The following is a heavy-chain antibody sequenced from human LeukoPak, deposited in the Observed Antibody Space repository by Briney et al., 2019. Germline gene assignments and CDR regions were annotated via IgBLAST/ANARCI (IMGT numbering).Heavy chain of an antibody. CDR1: GGSISSGGYS. V-gene: IGHV4-30-2*01. J-gene: IGHJ4*02. Sequence: SETLSLTCAVSGGSISSGGYSWSWIRQPPGKGLEWIGYIYHSGSTYYNPSLKSRVTISVDRSKNQFSLKLSSVTAADTAVYYCARGDWNDFDLDYWGQGTLVTVSS. CDR2: IYHSGST. CDR3: ARGDWNDFDLDY. D-gene: IGHD1-1*01.